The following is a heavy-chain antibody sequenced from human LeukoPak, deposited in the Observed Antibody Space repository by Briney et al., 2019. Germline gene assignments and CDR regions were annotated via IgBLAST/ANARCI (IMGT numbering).Heavy chain of an antibody. D-gene: IGHD6-13*01. CDR2: ISAYNGNT. Sequence: ASVKVSCKASGYTFTSYGISWVRQAPGQGLEWMGWISAYNGNTNYAQKLQGRVTMTTDTSTSTAYMELRSLRSEDTAVYYCARDPGSSWYEVYFDYWGQGTLVTVSS. CDR1: GYTFTSYG. J-gene: IGHJ4*02. CDR3: ARDPGSSWYEVYFDY. V-gene: IGHV1-18*01.